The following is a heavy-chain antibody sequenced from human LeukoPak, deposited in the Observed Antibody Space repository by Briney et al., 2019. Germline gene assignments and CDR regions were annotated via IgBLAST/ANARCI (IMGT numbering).Heavy chain of an antibody. CDR1: GNSISSGDNY. D-gene: IGHD7-27*01. J-gene: IGHJ6*03. Sequence: SETLSLTCTVSGNSISSGDNYWSWIRQPAGKGLEWIGRIYTSGSTNYNPSLKSRVTISVDTSKNQFSLKLSSVTAADTAVYYCAKSLGSHYYYYYMDVWGKGTTVTISS. V-gene: IGHV4-61*02. CDR2: IYTSGST. CDR3: AKSLGSHYYYYYMDV.